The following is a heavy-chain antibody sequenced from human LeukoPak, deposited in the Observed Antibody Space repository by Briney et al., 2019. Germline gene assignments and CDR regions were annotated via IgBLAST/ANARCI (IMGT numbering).Heavy chain of an antibody. J-gene: IGHJ4*02. D-gene: IGHD6-13*01. V-gene: IGHV3-9*01. CDR3: AKDIGSSIWYVDY. CDR2: ISWKSDSI. Sequence: GRSLRLSCAASGFTFDDYAMHWVRQAPGKGLEWVSSISWKSDSIAYADSVRGRFTISRDNAKSSLYLQMNSLRAEDTAVYYCAKDIGSSIWYVDYWGQGTLVTVSS. CDR1: GFTFDDYA.